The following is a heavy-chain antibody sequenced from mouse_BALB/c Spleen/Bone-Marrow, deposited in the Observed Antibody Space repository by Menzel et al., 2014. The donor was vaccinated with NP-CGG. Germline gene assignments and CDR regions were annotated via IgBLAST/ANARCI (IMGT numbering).Heavy chain of an antibody. J-gene: IGHJ2*01. CDR2: INPDSSTI. D-gene: IGHD1-2*01. Sequence: DVQLQESGGGLVQPGGSLKLSCAASGFDFSRYWMSWVRQAPGKGLEWIGEINPDSSTINYTPSLKDKFIISRDNAKNTLYLQMRKVRSEDTALYYCARQGYYGYSGYWGQGATLTVSS. V-gene: IGHV4-1*02. CDR1: GFDFSRYW. CDR3: ARQGYYGYSGY.